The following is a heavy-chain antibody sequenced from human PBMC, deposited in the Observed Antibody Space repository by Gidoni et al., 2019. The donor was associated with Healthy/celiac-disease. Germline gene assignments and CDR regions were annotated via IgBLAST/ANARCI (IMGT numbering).Heavy chain of an antibody. J-gene: IGHJ5*02. Sequence: QVQLVQSGAEVKKPGASVKVSCTPSGYTFTGYYMHWVRQAPGQGREWMGWINPNRGGTNYAQKFQGRVTMTRDTSISTAYMELSRLRSDDTAVYYCARASDANWFDPWGQGTLVTVSS. CDR3: ARASDANWFDP. CDR1: GYTFTGYY. CDR2: INPNRGGT. V-gene: IGHV1-2*02.